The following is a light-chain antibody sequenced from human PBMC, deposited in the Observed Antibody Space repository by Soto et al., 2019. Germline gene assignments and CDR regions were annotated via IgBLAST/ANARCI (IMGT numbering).Light chain of an antibody. CDR1: SSDVGGYNY. Sequence: QSALTQPPSASGSPGQSVTISCTGTSSDVGGYNYVSWYQKYPGEAPRLVIYEVSKRPSGVPDRFSGSKSGNTASLTVSGLQAEDEADYYCTSYADYNHLVFGGGTQLTVL. J-gene: IGLJ2*01. CDR3: TSYADYNHLV. CDR2: EVS. V-gene: IGLV2-8*01.